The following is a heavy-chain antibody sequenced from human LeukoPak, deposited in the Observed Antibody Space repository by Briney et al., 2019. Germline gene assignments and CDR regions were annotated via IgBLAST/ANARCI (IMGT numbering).Heavy chain of an antibody. V-gene: IGHV1-2*02. D-gene: IGHD2-8*02. J-gene: IGHJ4*02. Sequence: ASVKVSCKASGYTLTEYYIHWVRQAPGQGLEWMGFIIPDSGGTTYQQNFQGRVTMTRDTSISTFYMELSSLRPDDTAVYYCSTEDKYCTGANCGVFGGQGTLVTVPS. CDR2: IIPDSGGT. CDR1: GYTLTEYY. CDR3: STEDKYCTGANCGVF.